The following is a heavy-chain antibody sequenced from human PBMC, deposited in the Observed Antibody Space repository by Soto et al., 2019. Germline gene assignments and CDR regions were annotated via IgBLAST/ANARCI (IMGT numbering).Heavy chain of an antibody. V-gene: IGHV1-69*18. CDR1: GGPVSSYG. CDR2: LIPIYGKT. Sequence: QVQLVQSGTEVKKPGSSVKVSCKASGGPVSSYGISWVRQAPGQGLEWVGTLIPIYGKTDYAQKFQGRVTIAAYESTNTVYMELRSLRSEDTAVYYCARDGEAYCSRVPCYVGPFGYYYYGMDVWGQGTTVSISS. D-gene: IGHD2-2*01. J-gene: IGHJ6*02. CDR3: ARDGEAYCSRVPCYVGPFGYYYYGMDV.